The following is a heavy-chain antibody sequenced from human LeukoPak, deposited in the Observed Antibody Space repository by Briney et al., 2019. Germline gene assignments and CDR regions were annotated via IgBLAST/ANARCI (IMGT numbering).Heavy chain of an antibody. D-gene: IGHD1-1*01. V-gene: IGHV3-30-3*01. J-gene: IGHJ4*02. CDR2: ISYDGSNK. CDR3: ARDTSATTCDY. CDR1: GFTFSSYA. Sequence: GGSLRLSCAASGFTFSSYAMHWVRQAPGKGLEWVAVISYDGSNKYYADSVKGRFTISRDNSKNTLYLQMNSLRAEDTAVYYCARDTSATTCDYWGQGTLVTVSS.